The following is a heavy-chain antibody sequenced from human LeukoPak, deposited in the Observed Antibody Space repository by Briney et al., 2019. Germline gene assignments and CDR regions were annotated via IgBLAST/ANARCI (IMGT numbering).Heavy chain of an antibody. CDR3: ARDECGGGSCYDY. CDR1: GYTFTSYA. Sequence: ASVTVSCTASGYTFTSYAMHWVRQAPGQRLEWMGWINAGNGNTKYSQKFQGRVTITRDTSASTAYMELSSLRSEDTAVYYCARDECGGGSCYDYWGQGTLVTVSS. CDR2: INAGNGNT. V-gene: IGHV1-3*01. D-gene: IGHD2-15*01. J-gene: IGHJ4*02.